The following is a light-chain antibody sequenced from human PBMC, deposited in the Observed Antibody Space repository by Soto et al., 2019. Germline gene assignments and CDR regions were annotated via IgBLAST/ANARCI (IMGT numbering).Light chain of an antibody. CDR2: GAS. V-gene: IGKV3-20*01. CDR1: QSVSSSY. J-gene: IGKJ1*01. Sequence: IVLTQSPGTLAWSPGERATLSCRASQSVSSSYLAWYQQKPGQAPRLLIFGASSRATGTPDRFSGSGSGTDFTLTINRLEPEDFALYYCQQYGSSPPTFGQGTKVDI. CDR3: QQYGSSPPT.